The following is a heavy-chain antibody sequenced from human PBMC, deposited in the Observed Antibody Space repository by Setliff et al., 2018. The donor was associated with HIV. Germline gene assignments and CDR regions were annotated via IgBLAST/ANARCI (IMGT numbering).Heavy chain of an antibody. CDR3: ARDPSKRLGYYFQH. CDR1: GFTFSGSW. D-gene: IGHD7-27*01. V-gene: IGHV3-66*02. CDR2: MNGDGTT. J-gene: IGHJ1*01. Sequence: GGSLRLSCSASGFTFSGSWMYWVRQAPGKGLEWVSVMNGDGTTYYADSVKGRFTISRDNSKNTLYLQMNSLRAEDTAVYYCARDPSKRLGYYFQHWGQGTLVTVSS.